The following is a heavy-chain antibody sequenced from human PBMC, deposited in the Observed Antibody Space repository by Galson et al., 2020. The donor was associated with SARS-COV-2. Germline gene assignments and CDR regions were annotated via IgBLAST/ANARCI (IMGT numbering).Heavy chain of an antibody. V-gene: IGHV4-34*01. J-gene: IGHJ6*03. CDR2: INHSGSV. CDR1: GGSFSDYY. Sequence: SETLSLTCAVYGGSFSDYYWSWIRQPPEKGLEWIGEINHSGSVNYNPSLKSRVTISADTSKNQFSLRLSSVTAADTAVYYCARSRQDFTMIVVAITGYFYYMDVWGKGTPVTISS. D-gene: IGHD3-22*01. CDR3: ARSRQDFTMIVVAITGYFYYMDV.